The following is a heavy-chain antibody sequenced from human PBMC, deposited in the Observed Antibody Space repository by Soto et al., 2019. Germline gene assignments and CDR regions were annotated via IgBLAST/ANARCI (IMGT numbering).Heavy chain of an antibody. CDR1: GVTVSSDAYY. D-gene: IGHD3-16*02. Sequence: QVQLQQSGPGLVRPSQTLSLTCTVSGVTVSSDAYYWSWIRQPPGKGLEWIGNIYHKGNTYYNPSLKSRLVIGLDTSKNQCSLSLSSVTAADTAVYYCARYRFSGNRWSKFDYWGQGTLITVSS. V-gene: IGHV4-31*03. CDR2: IYHKGNT. CDR3: ARYRFSGNRWSKFDY. J-gene: IGHJ4*02.